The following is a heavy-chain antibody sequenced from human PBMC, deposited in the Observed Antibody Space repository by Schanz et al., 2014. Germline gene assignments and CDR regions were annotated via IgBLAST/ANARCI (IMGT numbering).Heavy chain of an antibody. CDR1: GFTFRGYA. V-gene: IGHV3-23*01. CDR2: ISGSGGST. Sequence: EVQLLESGGGLVQPGGSLRLSCAASGFTFRGYAMSWVRQAPGKGLEWVSAISGSGGSTYYADSVKGRFTISRDNSKNTVYIQMNSLRAEDTAVYYCARGGPAYYFDDWGQGTLVTVSS. J-gene: IGHJ4*02. CDR3: ARGGPAYYFDD.